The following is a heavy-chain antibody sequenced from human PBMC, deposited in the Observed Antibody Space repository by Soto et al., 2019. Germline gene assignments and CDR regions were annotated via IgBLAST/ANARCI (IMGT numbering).Heavy chain of an antibody. J-gene: IGHJ6*03. CDR1: GDSVSSNSAG. V-gene: IGHV6-1*01. Sequence: SQTLSLTCAISGDSVSSNSAGWNWVRPTPSRGLEWLGRTYYKSKWFNNYAVSVKSRITINPDTSQNQFSLHLDSVTPEDTAVYYCARQDSTFSYMDVWGKGTTVTVSS. D-gene: IGHD2-15*01. CDR3: ARQDSTFSYMDV. CDR2: TYYKSKWFN.